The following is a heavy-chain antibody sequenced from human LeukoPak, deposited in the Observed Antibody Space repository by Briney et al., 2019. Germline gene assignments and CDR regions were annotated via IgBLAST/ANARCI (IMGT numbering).Heavy chain of an antibody. CDR1: GGSISSSSYY. V-gene: IGHV4-39*07. Sequence: PETLSLTCTVSGGSISSSSYYWGWIRQPPGKGLEWIGSIYYSGSTYYNPSLKSRVTISVDTSKNQFSLKLSSVTAADTAVYYCVRALEPGFQHWGQGTLVTVSS. CDR3: VRALEPGFQH. CDR2: IYYSGST. J-gene: IGHJ1*01.